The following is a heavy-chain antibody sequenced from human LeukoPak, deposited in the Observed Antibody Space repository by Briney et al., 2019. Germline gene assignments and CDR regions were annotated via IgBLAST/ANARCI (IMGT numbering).Heavy chain of an antibody. CDR2: IYYSGST. CDR3: AREVSGAARFDY. J-gene: IGHJ4*02. Sequence: SETLSLTCTVSGDSISTYYWSWIRQPPGGGLEWIGYIYYSGSTNYNPSLQSRVTISLDTPKNQFSLKLSSVNAADTAVYYCAREVSGAARFDYWGQGTLVTVSS. CDR1: GDSISTYY. D-gene: IGHD6-6*01. V-gene: IGHV4-59*01.